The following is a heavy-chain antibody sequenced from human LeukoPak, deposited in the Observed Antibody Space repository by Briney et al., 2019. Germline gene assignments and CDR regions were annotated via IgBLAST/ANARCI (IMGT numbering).Heavy chain of an antibody. CDR3: AREGTVTTLGDAFDI. D-gene: IGHD4-17*01. CDR2: IYSGGST. J-gene: IGHJ3*02. Sequence: GRSLRLSCAASGFTVSSNYMSWVRQAPGKGLEWVSVIYSGGSTYYADSVKGRFTISRDNSKNTLYLQMNSLRAEDTAVYYCAREGTVTTLGDAFDIWGQGTMVTVSS. V-gene: IGHV3-53*01. CDR1: GFTVSSNY.